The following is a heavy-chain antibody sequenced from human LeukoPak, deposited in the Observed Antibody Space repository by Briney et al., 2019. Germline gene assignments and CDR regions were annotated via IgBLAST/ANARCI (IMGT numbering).Heavy chain of an antibody. CDR1: GLSLSTRGMR. D-gene: IGHD4-17*01. CDR2: IDWDDEK. V-gene: IGHV2-70*04. CDR3: ARYGTRTTVTTGSGLDI. Sequence: SGPTLVNPTQTLTLTCTFSGLSLSTRGMRVSWIRHPPGKALELLARIDWDDEKFYNTSLTTRLTISKDTSKNQVVLTMTSMDPVDTGTYYCARYGTRTTVTTGSGLDIWGQGTMVTVSS. J-gene: IGHJ3*02.